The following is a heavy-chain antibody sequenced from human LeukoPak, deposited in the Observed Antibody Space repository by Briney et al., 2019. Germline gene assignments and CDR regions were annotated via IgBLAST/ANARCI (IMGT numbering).Heavy chain of an antibody. CDR2: IYTSGST. V-gene: IGHV4-61*02. Sequence: PSQTLSLTCTVSGGSISSGDYYWSWIRQPAGKGLEWIGRIYTSGSTNYNPSLKSRVTMSVDTSKNQFSLKLSSVTAADTAVYYCASSAYCSSTSCSPFDYWGQGTLVTVSS. D-gene: IGHD2-2*01. CDR1: GGSISSGDYY. J-gene: IGHJ4*02. CDR3: ASSAYCSSTSCSPFDY.